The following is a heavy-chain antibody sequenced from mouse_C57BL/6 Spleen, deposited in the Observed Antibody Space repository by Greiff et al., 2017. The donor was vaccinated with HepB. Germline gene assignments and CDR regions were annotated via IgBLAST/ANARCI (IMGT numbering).Heavy chain of an antibody. D-gene: IGHD3-2*02. CDR3: ARWAQVHYAMDY. V-gene: IGHV1-69*01. Sequence: VKLQQPGAELVMPGASVKLSCKASGYTFTSYWMHWVKQRPGQGLEWIGEIDPSDSYTNYNQKFKGKSTLTVDKSSSTAYMQLSSLTSEDSAVYYCARWAQVHYAMDYWGQGTSVTVSS. CDR2: IDPSDSYT. CDR1: GYTFTSYW. J-gene: IGHJ4*01.